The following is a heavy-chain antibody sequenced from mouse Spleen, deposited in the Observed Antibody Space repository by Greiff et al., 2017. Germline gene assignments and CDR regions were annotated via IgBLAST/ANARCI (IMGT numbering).Heavy chain of an antibody. V-gene: IGHV5-9*01. CDR3: ARHYPLSNYPFAY. CDR1: GFTFSSYT. J-gene: IGHJ3*01. D-gene: IGHD2-5*01. Sequence: EVMLVESGGGLVKPGGSLKLSCAASGFTFSSYTMSWVRQTPAKRLEWVATISSGGGNTYYPDSVKGRFTISRDNARNTLYLQMSSLRSEDTAMYYCARHYPLSNYPFAYWGQGTLVTVSA. CDR2: ISSGGGNT.